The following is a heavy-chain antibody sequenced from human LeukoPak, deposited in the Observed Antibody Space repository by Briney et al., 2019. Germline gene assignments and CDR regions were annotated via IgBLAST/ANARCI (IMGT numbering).Heavy chain of an antibody. D-gene: IGHD2-15*01. CDR2: IRSDGSDT. V-gene: IGHV3-74*01. CDR3: ARVDCSGGSCYSDRGSYYYYYYMDV. J-gene: IGHJ6*03. CDR1: GFTFSDTW. Sequence: GGSLRLSCAASGFTFSDTWMHWVRQAPGEGLVWVSRIRSDGSDTRYAESVKGRFTISRDNAKNSLYLQMNSLRAEDTALYYCARVDCSGGSCYSDRGSYYYYYYMDVWGKGTTVTVSS.